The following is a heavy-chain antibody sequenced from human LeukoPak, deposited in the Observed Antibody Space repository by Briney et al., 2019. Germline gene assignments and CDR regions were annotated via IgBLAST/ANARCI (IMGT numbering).Heavy chain of an antibody. CDR1: GITLSDYY. Sequence: GGSLRLSCAASGITLSDYYMSWIRQAPGKGLEWISYISSSSASIWYADSVQGRFTVSRDNAKNSLFLQMDSLGVEDTAVYYCARSGSCIMPTCYISNLGPWGQGTLVTVSS. CDR3: ARSGSCIMPTCYISNLGP. CDR2: ISSSSASI. J-gene: IGHJ5*02. D-gene: IGHD2-2*02. V-gene: IGHV3-11*04.